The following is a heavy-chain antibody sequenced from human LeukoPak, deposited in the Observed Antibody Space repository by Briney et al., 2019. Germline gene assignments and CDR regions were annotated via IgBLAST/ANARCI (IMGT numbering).Heavy chain of an antibody. Sequence: ASVKVSCTASGYTFSNFGINWVRQAPGQGLEWIAWISGNNDNPNYGQKFQGRFTVTTDSSTSTAYMELRNLRSDDTAVYYCARDGTSTDDYWGQGTLVTVSS. CDR2: ISGNNDNP. J-gene: IGHJ4*02. D-gene: IGHD1-26*01. CDR3: ARDGTSTDDY. CDR1: GYTFSNFG. V-gene: IGHV1-18*01.